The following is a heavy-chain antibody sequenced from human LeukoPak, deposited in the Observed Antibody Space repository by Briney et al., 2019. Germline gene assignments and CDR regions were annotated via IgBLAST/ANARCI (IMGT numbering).Heavy chain of an antibody. D-gene: IGHD3-10*01. J-gene: IGHJ1*01. CDR2: IYYSGST. CDR1: GGSISSSSNYY. CDR3: ARSGVITISYFQH. Sequence: SETLSLTCSVSGGSISSSSNYYWGWIRQPPGKGLEWIGSIYYSGSTYYNPSLKSRVTISVDTSKNQFSLKLSSVTAADTAVYYCARSGVITISYFQHWGQGTLVTVSS. V-gene: IGHV4-39*01.